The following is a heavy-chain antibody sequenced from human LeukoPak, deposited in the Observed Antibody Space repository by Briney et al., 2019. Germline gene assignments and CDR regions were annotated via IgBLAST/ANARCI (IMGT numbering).Heavy chain of an antibody. CDR2: ISYDGSNK. V-gene: IGHV3-30*04. D-gene: IGHD4-17*01. CDR1: GFTFSSYA. CDR3: ARDQDKTTVTTDY. Sequence: GRSLRLSCAASGFTFSSYAMHWVRQAPGKGLEWVAVISYDGSNKYYADPVKGRFTISRDNSKNTLYLQMNSLRAEDTAVYYCARDQDKTTVTTDYWGQGTLVTVSS. J-gene: IGHJ4*02.